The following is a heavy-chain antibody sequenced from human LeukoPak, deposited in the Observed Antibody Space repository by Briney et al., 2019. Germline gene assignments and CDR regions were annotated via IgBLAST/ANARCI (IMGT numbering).Heavy chain of an antibody. CDR1: GHTSTSYA. J-gene: IGHJ6*02. CDR2: INAGNGNI. V-gene: IGHV1-3*01. D-gene: IGHD2-2*01. CDR3: ARGYCSSTSCYMDV. Sequence: ASVKVSCKASGHTSTSYAIHWVRQAPGQGLEWMGWINAGNGNIKYSQKLQGRVTITGDTSASTAYMELSSLRSEDTAVYYCARGYCSSTSCYMDVWGQGTTVT.